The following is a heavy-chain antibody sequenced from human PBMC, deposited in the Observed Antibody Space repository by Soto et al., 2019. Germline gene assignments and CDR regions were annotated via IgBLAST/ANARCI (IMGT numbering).Heavy chain of an antibody. CDR2: INHSGST. V-gene: IGHV4-34*01. Sequence: PSETLSLTCAVYGGSFSGYYWSWIRQPPGKGLEWIGEINHSGSTNYNPSLKSRVTISVDTSKNQFSLKLSSVTAADTAVYYCGRGELGIRAFDIWGQGTMVTVSS. CDR3: GRGELGIRAFDI. J-gene: IGHJ3*02. D-gene: IGHD7-27*01. CDR1: GGSFSGYY.